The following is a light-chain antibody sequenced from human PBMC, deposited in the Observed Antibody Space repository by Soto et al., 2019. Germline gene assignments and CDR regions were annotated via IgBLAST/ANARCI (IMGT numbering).Light chain of an antibody. J-gene: IGKJ4*01. V-gene: IGKV1-39*01. CDR3: HQSYSVPLT. CDR2: TAS. Sequence: DIQMTQSPSSLSASVGDRVTITCRASQSINKYLNWYQQKSGEAPKLLIYTASSLQSGVPGRFSGSGSGTDFILTIGSLQPEDFETYYCHQSYSVPLTFGGGTKVDSK. CDR1: QSINKY.